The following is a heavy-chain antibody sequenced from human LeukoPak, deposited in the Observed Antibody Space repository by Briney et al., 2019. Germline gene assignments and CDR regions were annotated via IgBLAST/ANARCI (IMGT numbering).Heavy chain of an antibody. CDR1: GFTFSSYS. J-gene: IGHJ4*02. Sequence: PGGSLRLSCAASGFTFSSYSMNWVRQAPGKGLEWVSAISGSGGSTYYADSVKGRFTISRDNSKNTLYLQMNRLRAEDTAVYYCASGKAGLFDYWGQGTLVTVSS. CDR2: ISGSGGST. V-gene: IGHV3-23*01. D-gene: IGHD4-23*01. CDR3: ASGKAGLFDY.